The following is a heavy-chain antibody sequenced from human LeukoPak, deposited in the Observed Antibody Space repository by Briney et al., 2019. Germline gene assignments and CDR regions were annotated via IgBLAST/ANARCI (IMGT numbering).Heavy chain of an antibody. Sequence: SVKVSCKASGYTFTSYYMHWVRQAPGQGLEWMGGIMPIFGTANYAQKFQGRVTITADKSTSAAYMELSSLRSEDTAIYYCARRGAAAGTVSWFDPWGQGTLVTVSS. CDR2: IMPIFGTA. V-gene: IGHV1-69*06. CDR1: GYTFTSYY. D-gene: IGHD6-13*01. CDR3: ARRGAAAGTVSWFDP. J-gene: IGHJ5*02.